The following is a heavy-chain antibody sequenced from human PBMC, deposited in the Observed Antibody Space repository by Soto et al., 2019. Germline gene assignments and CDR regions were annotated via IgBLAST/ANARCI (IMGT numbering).Heavy chain of an antibody. CDR2: IWPDGNNK. J-gene: IGHJ4*02. Sequence: QVQLVESGGGVVQPGRSLRLSCAASGFTLSDYGMHWVRQAPGKGLEWVALIWPDGNNKYYADSVKGRFTISRDNSKNTLYLQLNSLGADDAAIYYCARDDSAPQWPTFDSWGQGTLVTVSS. V-gene: IGHV3-33*01. CDR3: ARDDSAPQWPTFDS. D-gene: IGHD6-19*01. CDR1: GFTLSDYG.